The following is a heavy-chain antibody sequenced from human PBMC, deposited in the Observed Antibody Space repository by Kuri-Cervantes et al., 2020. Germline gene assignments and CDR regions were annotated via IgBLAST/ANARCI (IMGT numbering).Heavy chain of an antibody. CDR3: AVNYGGNSGFDY. CDR1: GFTFSSYS. J-gene: IGHJ4*02. V-gene: IGHV3-NL1*01. Sequence: GESLKISCAASGFTFSSYSMNWVRQAPGKGLEWVSLISWDGGSTYYADSVKGRFTISRDNSKNTLYLQMNSLRAEDTAVYYCAVNYGGNSGFDYWGQGTLVTVSS. CDR2: ISWDGGST. D-gene: IGHD4-23*01.